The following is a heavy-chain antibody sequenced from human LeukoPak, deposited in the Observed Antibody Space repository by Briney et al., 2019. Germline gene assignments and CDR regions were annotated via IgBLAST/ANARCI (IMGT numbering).Heavy chain of an antibody. Sequence: SETLSLTCAVYGGSFSGYYWSWIRQPPGKGLEWIGEINHSGSTNYNPSLKSRVTISVDTSKNQFSLKLSSVTAADTAVYYCARGRSLTYCSGGSCPHCYFDYWGQGTLVTVSS. V-gene: IGHV4-34*01. CDR2: INHSGST. J-gene: IGHJ4*02. CDR1: GGSFSGYY. CDR3: ARGRSLTYCSGGSCPHCYFDY. D-gene: IGHD2-15*01.